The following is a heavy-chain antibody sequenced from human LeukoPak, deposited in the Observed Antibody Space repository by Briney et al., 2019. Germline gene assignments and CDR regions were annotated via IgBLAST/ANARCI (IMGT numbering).Heavy chain of an antibody. V-gene: IGHV4-4*02. CDR2: IFHGGST. J-gene: IGHJ4*02. CDR1: GGSISSSNW. CDR3: ARGEDHGSGTVHFDY. Sequence: SETLSLTCTVSGGSISSSNWWSWVRQPPGKWLEWIGEIFHGGSTNFNPSLKSRVTMSVDRSKNQFSLNLSSVTAADTTVYYCARGEDHGSGTVHFDYWGQGALVTVSS. D-gene: IGHD3-10*01.